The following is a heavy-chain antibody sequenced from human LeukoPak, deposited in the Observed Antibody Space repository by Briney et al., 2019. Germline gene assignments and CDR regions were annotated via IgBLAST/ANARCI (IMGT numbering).Heavy chain of an antibody. D-gene: IGHD2-2*01. CDR1: GFTFSSYG. CDR2: ISGFGEST. CDR3: AKDGRGIVVVPDVPGDDY. V-gene: IGHV3-23*01. Sequence: GSLRLSCAASGFTFSSYGMSWVRQAPGKGQEWVSTISGFGESTYYADSVKGRFTISRDNSKNTLYLQMNSLRAEDTAVYFCAKDGRGIVVVPDVPGDDYWGQGTLVTVSS. J-gene: IGHJ4*02.